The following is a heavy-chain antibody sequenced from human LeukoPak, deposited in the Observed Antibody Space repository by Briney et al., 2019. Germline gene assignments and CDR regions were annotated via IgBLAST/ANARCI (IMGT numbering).Heavy chain of an antibody. CDR3: ARTMPSSGWPQYMDV. D-gene: IGHD6-19*01. Sequence: PGGSLRLSCAASGFTFSSYEMNWVRQAPGKGLEWVSYISSSGSTIYYADSVKGRFTISRDNSKNTMYLQMNSLRAEDTAVYYCARTMPSSGWPQYMDVWGKGTTVTVSS. CDR2: ISSSGSTI. J-gene: IGHJ6*03. CDR1: GFTFSSYE. V-gene: IGHV3-48*03.